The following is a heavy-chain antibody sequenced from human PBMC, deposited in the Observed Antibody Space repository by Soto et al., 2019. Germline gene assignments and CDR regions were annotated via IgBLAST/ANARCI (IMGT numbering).Heavy chain of an antibody. Sequence: LCLTCPVPWGCYYWGWIRQPPGKGLEWIAYIYYTGLTNYNPSLESRVTISLDTSKNQFSLKLSSVTAADTAVYYCASGGGTQFDYWGQGTMVPVSS. V-gene: IGHV4-59*01. CDR2: IYYTGLT. CDR1: WGCYY. J-gene: IGHJ4*02. D-gene: IGHD3-16*01. CDR3: ASGGGTQFDY.